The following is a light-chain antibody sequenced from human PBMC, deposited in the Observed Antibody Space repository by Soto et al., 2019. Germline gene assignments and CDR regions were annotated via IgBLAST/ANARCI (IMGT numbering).Light chain of an antibody. Sequence: EIVLTQSPGTLSLSPGETAALSCRASQSLSSSYLAWYQQKPGQAPRLLIHGASSRATGIPRRFSGSGSGTDFTLTISRLEPEDFAVYYCQMYGSSPPGTFGQGTRWIS. CDR2: GAS. J-gene: IGKJ1*01. V-gene: IGKV3-20*01. CDR3: QMYGSSPPGT. CDR1: QSLSSSY.